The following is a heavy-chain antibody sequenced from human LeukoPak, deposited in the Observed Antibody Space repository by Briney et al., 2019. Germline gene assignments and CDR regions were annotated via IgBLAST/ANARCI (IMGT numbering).Heavy chain of an antibody. J-gene: IGHJ4*02. Sequence: SETLSLTCTVSGGSITSYYWNWIRQPPGKGLEWIGYIHDSGSSNYNPSLKSRVTISLDTSKNQFSLKLTSVTAADTAVYYCAKQAYLSGYFTLDYWGQGSLVTVSS. V-gene: IGHV4-59*08. CDR1: GGSITSYY. CDR3: AKQAYLSGYFTLDY. CDR2: IHDSGSS. D-gene: IGHD3-3*01.